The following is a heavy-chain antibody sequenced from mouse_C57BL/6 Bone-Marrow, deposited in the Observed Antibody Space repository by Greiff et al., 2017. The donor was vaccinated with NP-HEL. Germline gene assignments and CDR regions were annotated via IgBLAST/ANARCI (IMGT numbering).Heavy chain of an antibody. CDR2: IFPGSGST. D-gene: IGHD4-1*01. J-gene: IGHJ3*01. V-gene: IGHV1-75*01. CDR3: ATRRLGGDPWFAY. Sequence: LQESGPELVKPGASVKISCKASGYTFTDYYINWVKQRPGQGLEWIGWIFPGSGSTYYNEKFKGKATLTVDKSSSTAYMLLSSLTSEDSAVYFCATRRLGGDPWFAYWGQGTLVTVSA. CDR1: GYTFTDYY.